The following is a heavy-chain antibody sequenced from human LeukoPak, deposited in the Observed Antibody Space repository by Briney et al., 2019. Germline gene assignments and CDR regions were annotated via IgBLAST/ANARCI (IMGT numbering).Heavy chain of an antibody. V-gene: IGHV3-23*01. Sequence: PGGSLRLSCAASGFTFSSYAMSWFRQAPGKGLEWVSGISGSGDNTYYADSVKGRFTISRDNSKNTLYVQVNSLGTEDTAAHYCAKGSYYDSSGSFYFDYWGQGTLVTVSS. D-gene: IGHD3-22*01. CDR3: AKGSYYDSSGSFYFDY. CDR2: ISGSGDNT. J-gene: IGHJ4*02. CDR1: GFTFSSYA.